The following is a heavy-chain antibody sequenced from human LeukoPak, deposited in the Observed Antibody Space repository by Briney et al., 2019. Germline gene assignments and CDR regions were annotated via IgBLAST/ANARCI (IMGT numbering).Heavy chain of an antibody. J-gene: IGHJ4*02. Sequence: PGGSLRLSCAASGFTFSSYEMNWVRQAPGKGLEWVSYISSSSSTIYYADSVKGRFTISRDNAKNSLYLQMNSLRAEDTAVYYCAREDLDYWGQGTLVTVSS. CDR1: GFTFSSYE. V-gene: IGHV3-48*01. CDR2: ISSSSSTI. CDR3: AREDLDY.